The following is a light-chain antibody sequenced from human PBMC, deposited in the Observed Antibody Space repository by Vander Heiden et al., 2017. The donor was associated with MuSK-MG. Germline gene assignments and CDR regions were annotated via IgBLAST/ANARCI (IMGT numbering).Light chain of an antibody. V-gene: IGKV1-39*01. Sequence: DLQPTQSPSSLSASVGDRVTITRWASQRIGSYLLWFQQIEGKAPKLLIYDASNLESGGPSRFSGSGSGTDFSLPITSLQPEDFATYYCQQSYNMLTTFGGGTKLEIK. J-gene: IGKJ4*01. CDR3: QQSYNMLTT. CDR2: DAS. CDR1: QRIGSY.